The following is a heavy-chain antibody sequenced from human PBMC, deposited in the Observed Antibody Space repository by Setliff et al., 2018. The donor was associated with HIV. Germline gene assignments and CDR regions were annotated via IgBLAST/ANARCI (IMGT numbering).Heavy chain of an antibody. CDR3: AKRAQIYYYYYGMDV. CDR2: INQDGSEK. V-gene: IGHV3-7*03. CDR1: GFTVSVHG. D-gene: IGHD6-25*01. J-gene: IGHJ6*02. Sequence: PGGSLRLSCAASGFTVSVHGMHWVRQAPGKGLAWVANINQDGSEKNYVDSVKGRFTISRDNAKNSLFLQMDSLRVEDTAVYYCAKRAQIYYYYYGMDVWGQGTTVTVSS.